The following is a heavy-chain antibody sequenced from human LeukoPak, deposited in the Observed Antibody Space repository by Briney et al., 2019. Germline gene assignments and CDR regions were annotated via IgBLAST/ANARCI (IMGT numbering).Heavy chain of an antibody. CDR3: ARGFRYYGSGIDY. V-gene: IGHV3-64*01. CDR2: ISTNGCST. D-gene: IGHD3-10*01. CDR1: GFTFSEYS. Sequence: PGGSLRLSCAASGFTFSEYSMHWVRQAPGKGLEYVSAISTNGCSTYYANSVKGRFTISRDDPKNTLDLQMGSLRPEDMAVYYCARGFRYYGSGIDYWGQGTLVTVSS. J-gene: IGHJ4*02.